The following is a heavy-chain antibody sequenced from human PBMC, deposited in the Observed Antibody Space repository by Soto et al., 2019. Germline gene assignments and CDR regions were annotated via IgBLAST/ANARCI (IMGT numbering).Heavy chain of an antibody. CDR2: IIPIFGKA. CDR3: ARGADTGYSSGWYSKGSWFDP. CDR1: GGTFSSYA. J-gene: IGHJ5*02. D-gene: IGHD6-13*01. V-gene: IGHV1-69*13. Sequence: ASVKVSCKASGGTFSSYAISWVRQAPGQGLEWMGGIIPIFGKANYAQKFQGRVTMTADESTSTAYMELSSLRSEDTAVYYCARGADTGYSSGWYSKGSWFDPWGQGTLVTVSS.